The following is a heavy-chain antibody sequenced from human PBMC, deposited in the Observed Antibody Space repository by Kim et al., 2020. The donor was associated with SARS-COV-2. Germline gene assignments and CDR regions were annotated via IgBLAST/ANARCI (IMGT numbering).Heavy chain of an antibody. J-gene: IGHJ6*02. CDR3: ARDTHGSGSYYYYYGMDV. Sequence: QGRVTITADESTSTAYMELSSLRAEDTAVYYCARDTHGSGSYYYYYGMDVWGQGTTVTVSS. D-gene: IGHD3-10*01. V-gene: IGHV1-69*01.